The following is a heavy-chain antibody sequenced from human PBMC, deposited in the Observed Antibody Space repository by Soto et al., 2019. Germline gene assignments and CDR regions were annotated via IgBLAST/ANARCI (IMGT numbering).Heavy chain of an antibody. V-gene: IGHV1-69*13. CDR1: GGTFSSYA. J-gene: IGHJ2*01. CDR2: IVPIFGTA. D-gene: IGHD3-16*01. CDR3: ARSSYVRRYFDL. Sequence: VASVKVSCKASGGTFSSYAISWVRQAPGQGLEWMGGIVPIFGTANYAQKFQGRVTITADESTSTAYMELSSLRSEDTAVYYCARSSYVRRYFDLWGRGTLVTVPS.